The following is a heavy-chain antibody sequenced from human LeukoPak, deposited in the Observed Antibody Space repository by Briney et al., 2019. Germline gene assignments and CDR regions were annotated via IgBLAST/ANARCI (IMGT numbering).Heavy chain of an antibody. V-gene: IGHV3-23*01. J-gene: IGHJ4*02. CDR1: GFTFTSYA. CDR2: ISAGATTT. D-gene: IGHD2-21*02. Sequence: PGGSLRLSCETSGFTFTSYAVSWVRQAPGKGLVWVSAISAGATTTYYADSVKGRFTISRDDSRNTLYLQMDSLRVEDTAVYYCANPCSDGVCYPDYWGQGTLVTVSS. CDR3: ANPCSDGVCYPDY.